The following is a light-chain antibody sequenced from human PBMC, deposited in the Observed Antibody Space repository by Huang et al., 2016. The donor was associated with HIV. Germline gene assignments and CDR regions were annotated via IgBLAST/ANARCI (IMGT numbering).Light chain of an antibody. J-gene: IGKJ1*01. CDR1: HPINTY. CDR2: AAS. Sequence: DIPMTQSPSSLSASVGDRVTITCRSSHPINTYLNWYQQKPGEAPRLLVFAASNLQDEVPSRFSGRGSGTDFTLTITSLQPEDSATYYCQQSHDKFWTFGQGTKVEI. V-gene: IGKV1-39*01. CDR3: QQSHDKFWT.